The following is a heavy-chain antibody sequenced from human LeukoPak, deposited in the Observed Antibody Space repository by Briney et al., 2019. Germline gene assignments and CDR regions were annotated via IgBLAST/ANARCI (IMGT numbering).Heavy chain of an antibody. CDR3: AREGKPWGNIVGATLSY. J-gene: IGHJ4*02. CDR2: INSDGSST. D-gene: IGHD1-26*01. Sequence: GGSLRLSCAASGFTFSGYWMHWVRQTPGKGPVWVSCINSDGSSTSYADSVKGRFTISRDNAKNSLYLQMNSLRAEDTAVYYCAREGKPWGNIVGATLSYWGQGTLVTVSS. V-gene: IGHV3-74*01. CDR1: GFTFSGYW.